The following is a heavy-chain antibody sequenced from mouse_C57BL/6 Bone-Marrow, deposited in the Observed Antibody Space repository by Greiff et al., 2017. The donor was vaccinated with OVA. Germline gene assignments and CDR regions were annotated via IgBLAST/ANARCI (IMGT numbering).Heavy chain of an antibody. J-gene: IGHJ2*01. D-gene: IGHD4-1*01. CDR1: GFTFTDYY. CDR2: IRNKANGYKT. Sequence: EVQLVESGGGLVQPGGSLSLSCAASGFTFTDYYMSWVRQPPGKALEWLGFIRNKANGYKTEYSASVKGRFTISRDTSQSILYLQMNALRAEDSATYYCARYRTGTGHFDYWGQGTTLTVSS. CDR3: ARYRTGTGHFDY. V-gene: IGHV7-3*01.